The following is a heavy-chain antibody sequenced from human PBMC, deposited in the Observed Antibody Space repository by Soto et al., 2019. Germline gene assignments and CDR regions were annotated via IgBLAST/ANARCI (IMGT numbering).Heavy chain of an antibody. CDR1: GFIFSTYA. V-gene: IGHV3-23*01. CDR3: ARGQMTSTY. CDR2: ISTSGGST. Sequence: EVQLLESGGGLVQPGGSLTLSCAASGFIFSTYAMSWVRQAPGKGLEWVSTISTSGGSTHYADSVTGRFTISRDNTRSTLYLQMNSLRVDDTAVYYCARGQMTSTYWGQGSLVTVSS. D-gene: IGHD2-21*02. J-gene: IGHJ4*02.